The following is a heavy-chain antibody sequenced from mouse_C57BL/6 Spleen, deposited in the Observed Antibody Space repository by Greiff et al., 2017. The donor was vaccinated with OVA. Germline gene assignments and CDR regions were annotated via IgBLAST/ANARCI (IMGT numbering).Heavy chain of an antibody. J-gene: IGHJ4*01. CDR1: GFSFNTYA. V-gene: IGHV10-1*01. CDR2: IRSKSNNYAT. Sequence: EVKVEESGGGLVQPKGSLKLSCAASGFSFNTYAMNWVRQAPGKGLEWVARIRSKSNNYATYYADSVKDRFTISRDDSESMLYLQMNNLKTEDTAMYYCVRQSSGYRAMDYWGQGTSVTVSS. D-gene: IGHD3-2*02. CDR3: VRQSSGYRAMDY.